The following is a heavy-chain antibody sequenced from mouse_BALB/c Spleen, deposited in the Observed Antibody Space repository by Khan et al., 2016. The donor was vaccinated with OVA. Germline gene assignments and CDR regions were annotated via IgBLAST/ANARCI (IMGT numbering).Heavy chain of an antibody. CDR1: GFNIKDYY. Sequence: VRLQQSGAELVRPGALVKLSCKASGFNIKDYYLHWVKQRPEQGLEWIGWIDPENGDTVYDPKFQDKASITADTSSNTAYLQFSNLTSEDTAVYYCARSGYFAWFAYWGQGTLVTVSA. CDR2: IDPENGDT. J-gene: IGHJ3*01. V-gene: IGHV14-1*02. CDR3: ARSGYFAWFAY.